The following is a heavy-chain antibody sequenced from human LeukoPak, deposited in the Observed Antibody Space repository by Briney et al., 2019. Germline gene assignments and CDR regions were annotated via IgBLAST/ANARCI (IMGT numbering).Heavy chain of an antibody. CDR3: AGSGYSFDY. V-gene: IGHV4-30-2*01. J-gene: IGHJ4*02. Sequence: SETLSLTRAVSGGSIRSGGYSWSWIRQPPGKGLEWIGYIYHSGSTYYNPSLKSRVTISVDRSKNQFSLKLSSVTAADTAVYYCAGSGYSFDYWGQGTLVTVSS. D-gene: IGHD5-18*01. CDR2: IYHSGST. CDR1: GGSIRSGGYS.